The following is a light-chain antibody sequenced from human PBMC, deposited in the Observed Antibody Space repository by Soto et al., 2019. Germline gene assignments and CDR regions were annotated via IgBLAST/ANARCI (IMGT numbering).Light chain of an antibody. CDR3: QQYDDLLS. V-gene: IGKV1-33*01. Sequence: DIQMTQSPSSLSASVGDRVTITCQASQDIAKYLNWYQQKPGNAPKLLIYDASELHAGVPSRFSGSGSGTVFTFTISSVKPEDFATYYCQQYDDLLSFGGGTKVEIK. CDR2: DAS. CDR1: QDIAKY. J-gene: IGKJ4*01.